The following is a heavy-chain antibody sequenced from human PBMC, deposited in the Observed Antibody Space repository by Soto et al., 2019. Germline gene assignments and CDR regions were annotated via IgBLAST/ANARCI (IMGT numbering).Heavy chain of an antibody. D-gene: IGHD3-22*01. CDR3: ARFYYDSSGYLPSPYYYYYGMDV. CDR1: GFIFRDWF. V-gene: IGHV3-11*04. J-gene: IGHJ6*02. Sequence: GGSLRLSCAASGFIFRDWFMSWIRQAPGKGLEWISYISKDSGRATRYADSVKGRFTISRDNAKNSLFLQMNNLTVEDTAVYYCARFYYDSSGYLPSPYYYYYGMDVWGQGTTVTVSS. CDR2: ISKDSGRAT.